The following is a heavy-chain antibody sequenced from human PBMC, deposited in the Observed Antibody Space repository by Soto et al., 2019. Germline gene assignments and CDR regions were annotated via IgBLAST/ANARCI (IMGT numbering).Heavy chain of an antibody. CDR3: AKSAPSYSSGWYTPLFDY. CDR1: GFTFSSYA. D-gene: IGHD6-19*01. J-gene: IGHJ4*02. CDR2: ISGSGGST. V-gene: IGHV3-23*01. Sequence: GGSLRLSCAASGFTFSSYAMSWVRQAPGKGLEWVSAISGSGGSTYYADSVKGRFTISRDNSKNTLYLQMNSLRAEDTAVYYCAKSAPSYSSGWYTPLFDYWGQGTLVTVSS.